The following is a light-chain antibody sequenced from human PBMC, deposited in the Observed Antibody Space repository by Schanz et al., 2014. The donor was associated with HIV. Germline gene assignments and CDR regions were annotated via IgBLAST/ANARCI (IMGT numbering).Light chain of an antibody. CDR1: QTVLYSSNNKND. CDR3: QQYYSTPRT. CDR2: WAS. V-gene: IGKV4-1*01. Sequence: DIVMTQSPDSLAVSLGERATIHCKSSQTVLYSSNNKNDLAWYQQKAGQPPKLLIYWASTRESGVPDRFSGSGSGTDFTLTISSLQAEDVAVYYCQQYYSTPRTFGQGTKVEIK. J-gene: IGKJ1*01.